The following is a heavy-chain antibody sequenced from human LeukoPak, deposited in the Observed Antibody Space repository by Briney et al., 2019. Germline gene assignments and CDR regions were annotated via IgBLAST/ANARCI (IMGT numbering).Heavy chain of an antibody. Sequence: SETLSLTCTVSGGSISSYYWSWIRQPPGKGLEWIGYIYYSGSTNYNPSLKSRVTISVDTSKNQFSLKLSSVTAADTAVYYCARGGTIFGVVIVEKYYFDYWGQGTLVAVSS. J-gene: IGHJ4*02. CDR2: IYYSGST. V-gene: IGHV4-59*01. CDR1: GGSISSYY. D-gene: IGHD3-3*01. CDR3: ARGGTIFGVVIVEKYYFDY.